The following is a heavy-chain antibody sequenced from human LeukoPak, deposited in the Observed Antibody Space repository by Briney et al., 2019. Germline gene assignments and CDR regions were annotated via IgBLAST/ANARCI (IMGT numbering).Heavy chain of an antibody. CDR1: GLTFSSYA. V-gene: IGHV3-23*01. Sequence: GGSLRLSCAASGLTFSSYAMSWVRQTPGKGLEWVSGISDSGGGTYYADSVKGRFTISRDNSKNTLYLQMNSLRAEDTAVYYCAKDLTPSDYWGQGTLVTVSS. CDR2: ISDSGGGT. J-gene: IGHJ4*02. CDR3: AKDLTPSDY.